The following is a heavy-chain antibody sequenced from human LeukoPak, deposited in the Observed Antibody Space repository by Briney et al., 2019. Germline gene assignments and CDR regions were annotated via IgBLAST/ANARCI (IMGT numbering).Heavy chain of an antibody. V-gene: IGHV3-9*01. Sequence: PGGSLRLSCAASGFTFDDYAMHWVRQAPGKGLEWVSGISWNSGSIGYADSVKGRFTISRDNSKNTLYLQMNSLRAEDTAVYYCAKGPATMVRGVIPEDYWGQGTLVTVSS. D-gene: IGHD3-10*01. J-gene: IGHJ4*02. CDR2: ISWNSGSI. CDR1: GFTFDDYA. CDR3: AKGPATMVRGVIPEDY.